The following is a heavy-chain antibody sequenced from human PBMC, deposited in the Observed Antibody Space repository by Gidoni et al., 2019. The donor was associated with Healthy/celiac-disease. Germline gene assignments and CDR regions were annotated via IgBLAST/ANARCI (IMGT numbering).Heavy chain of an antibody. CDR2: ISYDGSNK. V-gene: IGHV3-30*18. Sequence: GLEWVAVISYDGSNKYYADSVKGRFTISRDNSKNTLYLQMNSLRAEDTAVYYCANSPTTYCSSTSCYIGGYFDLWGRGTMVTVSS. CDR3: ANSPTTYCSSTSCYIGGYFDL. J-gene: IGHJ2*01. D-gene: IGHD2-2*02.